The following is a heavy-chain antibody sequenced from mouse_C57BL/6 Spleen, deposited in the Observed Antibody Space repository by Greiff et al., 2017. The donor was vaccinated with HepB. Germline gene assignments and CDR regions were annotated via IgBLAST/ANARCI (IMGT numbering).Heavy chain of an antibody. Sequence: QVQLQQPGAELVKPGASVKMSCKASGYPFTSYWITWVKPGPGQGLEWIGDIYPGIGSTYYNEKFKSKATLTVDTSSSTAYMQLSSLTSEDAAVYYCARSRWDYYFDYWGQGTTLTVSS. CDR2: IYPGIGST. D-gene: IGHD4-1*01. V-gene: IGHV1-55*01. J-gene: IGHJ2*01. CDR1: GYPFTSYW. CDR3: ARSRWDYYFDY.